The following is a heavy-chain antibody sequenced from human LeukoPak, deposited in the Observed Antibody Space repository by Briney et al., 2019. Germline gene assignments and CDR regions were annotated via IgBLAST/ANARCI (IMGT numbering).Heavy chain of an antibody. D-gene: IGHD5-18*01. CDR2: INHSGST. CDR3: ARGGPIGQLWSWY. J-gene: IGHJ4*02. V-gene: IGHV4-34*01. CDR1: GGSFSDYY. Sequence: KPPETLSLTCAVYGGSFSDYYWSWIRQPPGKGLEWIGEINHSGSTNYNPSLKSRVTISVDTSKNQFSLKLSSVTAADTALYYCARGGPIGQLWSWYWGQGTLVTVSS.